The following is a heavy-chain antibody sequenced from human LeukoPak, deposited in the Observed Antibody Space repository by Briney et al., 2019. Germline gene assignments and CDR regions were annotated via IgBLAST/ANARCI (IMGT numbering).Heavy chain of an antibody. CDR1: GGSISSSY. V-gene: IGHV4-59*08. J-gene: IGHJ5*02. CDR3: ARLAGSPLNWFDP. D-gene: IGHD2-15*01. Sequence: SETLSLTCTVSGGSISSSYWSWIRQSPGKGLEWIGYIYYSGSTYYNPSLKSRVTISVDTSKNQFSLKLSSVTAADTAVYYCARLAGSPLNWFDPWGQGTLVTVSS. CDR2: IYYSGST.